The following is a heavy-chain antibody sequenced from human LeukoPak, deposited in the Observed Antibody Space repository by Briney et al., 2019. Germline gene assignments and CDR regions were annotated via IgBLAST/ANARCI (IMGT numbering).Heavy chain of an antibody. CDR3: ASLAVAGLSEGY. Sequence: SETLSLTCTVSGGSISSDSYYWAWIRQPPGKGLEWIASIYYSGSTYYNPSLKSRVTISVDTSRNQFSLKLSSVTAADTAVYYCASLAVAGLSEGYWGQGTLVIVST. D-gene: IGHD6-19*01. CDR2: IYYSGST. V-gene: IGHV4-39*01. J-gene: IGHJ4*02. CDR1: GGSISSDSYY.